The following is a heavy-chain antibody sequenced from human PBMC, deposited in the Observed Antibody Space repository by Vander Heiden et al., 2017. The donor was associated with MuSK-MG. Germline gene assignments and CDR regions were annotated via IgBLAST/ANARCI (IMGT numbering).Heavy chain of an antibody. CDR1: GFTFKDHA. Sequence: EVQLVASGGGLVQPGRSLRLSCAASGFTFKDHAMHWVRQAPGRGLEWVSGISWNGGAIKYGDFVKGRFTISRDNAKESLYLQMSSLTPEDTALYYCVKDMDRLDIGVLDFWGQGILVTVSS. J-gene: IGHJ4*02. CDR3: VKDMDRLDIGVLDF. CDR2: ISWNGGAI. D-gene: IGHD5-12*01. V-gene: IGHV3-9*01.